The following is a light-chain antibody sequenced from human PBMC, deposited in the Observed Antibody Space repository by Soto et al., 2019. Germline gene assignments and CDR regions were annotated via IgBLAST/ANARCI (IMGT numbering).Light chain of an antibody. CDR1: QSLGNT. CDR3: QQYSTWPRT. CDR2: GTS. Sequence: EIVVTQSPATLSVSPGERATLSCRASQSLGNTLAWYQHKAGQAPRLLIYGTSTRATGVPARFSGRGSGTEFTLTISTLQSDDSAVYYCQQYSTWPRTFSQGTKVEIK. V-gene: IGKV3-15*01. J-gene: IGKJ1*01.